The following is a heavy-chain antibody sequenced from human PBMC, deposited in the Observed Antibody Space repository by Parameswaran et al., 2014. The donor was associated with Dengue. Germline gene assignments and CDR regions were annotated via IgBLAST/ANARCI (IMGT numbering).Heavy chain of an antibody. CDR2: IWYDGSNK. J-gene: IGHJ6*02. D-gene: IGHD2-2*01. Sequence: WIRQPPGKGLEWVAVIWYDGSNKYYADSVKGRFTISRDNSKNTLYLQMNSLRAEDTAVYYCARETAPAARKTYYYYYGMDVWGQGTTVTVSS. V-gene: IGHV3-33*01. CDR3: ARETAPAARKTYYYYYGMDV.